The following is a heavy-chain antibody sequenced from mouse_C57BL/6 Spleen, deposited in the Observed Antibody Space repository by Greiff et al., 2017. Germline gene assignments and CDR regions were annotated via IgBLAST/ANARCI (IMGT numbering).Heavy chain of an antibody. V-gene: IGHV1-7*01. D-gene: IGHD2-5*01. CDR3: AREGDSNHYAMDY. CDR2: INPSSGYT. J-gene: IGHJ4*01. Sequence: VMLVESGAELAKPGASVKLSCKASGYTFTSYWMHWVKQRPGQGLEWIGYINPSSGYTKYNQKFKDKATLTADKSSSTAYMQLSSLTYEDSAVYYCAREGDSNHYAMDYWGQGTSVTVSS. CDR1: GYTFTSYW.